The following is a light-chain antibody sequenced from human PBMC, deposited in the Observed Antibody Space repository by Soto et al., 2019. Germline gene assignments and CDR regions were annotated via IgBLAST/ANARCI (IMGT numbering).Light chain of an antibody. CDR1: QTVSRN. CDR3: QQYGTSEII. J-gene: IGKJ5*01. CDR2: AAS. Sequence: EVVMTQSPATLSVSPGERATLSCRASQTVSRNLAWYQQRPGQAPRLLIYAASSRATGIPDRFSGSGSGTDFTLTISRLEPEDFAVYYCQQYGTSEIIFGQGTRLEIK. V-gene: IGKV3-20*01.